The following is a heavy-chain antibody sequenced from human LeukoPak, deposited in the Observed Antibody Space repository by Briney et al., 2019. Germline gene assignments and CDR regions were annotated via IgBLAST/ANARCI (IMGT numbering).Heavy chain of an antibody. Sequence: SETLSLTCAVYGVSFSGYYWSWIRQPSGKGLEWIGEINHSGSTNYNPSLKSRVTISVDTSKNQFSLKLRFVTAADTAVYYCAREAVAGGYYFDYWGQGTLVTVSS. V-gene: IGHV4-34*01. CDR1: GVSFSGYY. J-gene: IGHJ4*02. CDR2: INHSGST. CDR3: AREAVAGGYYFDY. D-gene: IGHD6-19*01.